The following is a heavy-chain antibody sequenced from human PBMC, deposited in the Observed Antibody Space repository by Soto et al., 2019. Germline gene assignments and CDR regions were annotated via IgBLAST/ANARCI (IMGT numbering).Heavy chain of an antibody. Sequence: QVQLQESGPGLVKPSETLSLTCTVSGGSISSYYWSWIRQPPGKGLEWIGYIYYSGSTNYNPSLKSRVTISVDTSKNPFSLKRSSVTAADTAVYYCARWYQLLSVWWFDPWGQGTLVTVSS. J-gene: IGHJ5*02. CDR3: ARWYQLLSVWWFDP. V-gene: IGHV4-59*01. D-gene: IGHD2-2*01. CDR1: GGSISSYY. CDR2: IYYSGST.